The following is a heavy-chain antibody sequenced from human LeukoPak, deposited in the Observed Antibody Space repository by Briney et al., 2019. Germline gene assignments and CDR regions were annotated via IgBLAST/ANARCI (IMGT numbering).Heavy chain of an antibody. D-gene: IGHD3-22*01. CDR2: IYYSGST. V-gene: IGHV4-39*07. J-gene: IGHJ6*03. CDR3: ARLVADSSASSGYYYYYMDV. Sequence: SETLSLTCSVSGGSISSSSYYWGWIRQPPGKGLEWIGNIYYSGSTYYNPSLKSRVTISVDTSKNQFSLKLSSVTAADTAVYYCARLVADSSASSGYYYYYMDVWGKGTTVTVSS. CDR1: GGSISSSSYY.